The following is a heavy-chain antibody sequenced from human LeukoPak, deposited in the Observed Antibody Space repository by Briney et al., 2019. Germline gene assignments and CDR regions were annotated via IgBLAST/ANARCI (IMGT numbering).Heavy chain of an antibody. CDR3: TRQDYGDYLDY. J-gene: IGHJ4*02. CDR1: GYTFTSYY. CDR2: INPSGGST. V-gene: IGHV1-46*01. D-gene: IGHD4-17*01. Sequence: ASVKVSRKASGYTFTSYYMHWVRQAPGQGLEWMGIINPSGGSTSYAQKFQGRVTMTRDTSTSTVYMELSSLRSEDTAVYYCTRQDYGDYLDYWGQGTLVTVSS.